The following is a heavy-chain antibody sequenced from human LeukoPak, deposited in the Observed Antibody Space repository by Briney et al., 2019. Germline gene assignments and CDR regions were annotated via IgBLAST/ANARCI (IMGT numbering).Heavy chain of an antibody. J-gene: IGHJ4*02. CDR3: ARSYYDSSGYLDY. CDR1: GSTFSSYT. D-gene: IGHD3-22*01. CDR2: ISSGSSTI. V-gene: IGHV3-48*02. Sequence: PGGSLRLSCAASGSTFSSYTMNWVRQAPGKGLEWVSYISSGSSTIYYADSVKGRFTISRDNAKNSLYLQMNSLRDEDTAVYYCARSYYDSSGYLDYWGQGTLVTVSS.